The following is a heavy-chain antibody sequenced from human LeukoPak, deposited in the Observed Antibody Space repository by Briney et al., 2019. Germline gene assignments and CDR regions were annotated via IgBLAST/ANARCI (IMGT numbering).Heavy chain of an antibody. CDR1: GFTFSIYA. CDR2: ISSSSSYI. CDR3: ARGTDITATGSDF. D-gene: IGHD6-13*01. Sequence: GGPLRLSCAASGFTFSIYAMNWVRQAPGKGLEWVSSISSSSSYIYYADSMKGRFTISRDDATNSLYLQMSSLRAEDTAVYYCARGTDITATGSDFWGQGTLVTVSS. V-gene: IGHV3-21*01. J-gene: IGHJ4*02.